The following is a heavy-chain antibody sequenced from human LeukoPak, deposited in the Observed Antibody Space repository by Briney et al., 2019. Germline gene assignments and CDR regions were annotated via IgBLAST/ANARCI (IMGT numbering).Heavy chain of an antibody. CDR2: ISAYNGNT. Sequence: ASVKVSCKASGYTFSIYGFNWVRQAPGQGLEWMGWISAYNGNTHYAQKLQGRVTMTTDTSTSTAYMELRSLRSDDTAVYYCARLRSDYFDYWGQGTLVTVSS. CDR3: ARLRSDYFDY. V-gene: IGHV1-18*01. CDR1: GYTFSIYG. J-gene: IGHJ4*02.